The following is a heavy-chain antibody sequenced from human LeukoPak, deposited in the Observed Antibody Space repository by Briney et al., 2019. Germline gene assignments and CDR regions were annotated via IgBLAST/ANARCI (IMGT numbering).Heavy chain of an antibody. V-gene: IGHV3-23*01. CDR2: ISGGGETT. D-gene: IGHD4-17*01. J-gene: IGHJ4*02. Sequence: PGGSLRLSCAASGFTFDDYGMSWVRQAPGKGLEWVSSISGGGETTYYADSAKGRFTISRDNSQNTLYLQMNSLRAEDTAVYYCARDYADYVGYFFFDYWGQGTLVTVSS. CDR3: ARDYADYVGYFFFDY. CDR1: GFTFDDYG.